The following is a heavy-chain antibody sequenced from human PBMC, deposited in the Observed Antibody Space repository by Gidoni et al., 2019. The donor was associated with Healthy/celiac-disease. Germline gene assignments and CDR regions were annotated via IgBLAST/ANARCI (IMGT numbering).Heavy chain of an antibody. CDR2: ISGSGGST. J-gene: IGHJ4*02. Sequence: EVQLLESGGGLVQPGGSLSVAWGASCVPFRRYAMMWVRQGPGKGVGWVSAISGSGGSTYYADSVNGRFTISRDNSKNTLYLQMNSLRAEDTAVYYCAAADDDILTGYPRGDYWGQGTLVTVSS. CDR3: AAADDDILTGYPRGDY. CDR1: CVPFRRYA. D-gene: IGHD3-9*01. V-gene: IGHV3-23*01.